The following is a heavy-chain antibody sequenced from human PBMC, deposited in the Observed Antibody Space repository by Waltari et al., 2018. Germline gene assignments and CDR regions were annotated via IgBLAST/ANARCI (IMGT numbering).Heavy chain of an antibody. D-gene: IGHD1-26*01. Sequence: QVQVVQSGAEVKKPGASVKLSCKASGSTFRGYFIHWVRQAPGQGLEWMGWINPNSGAPNSAQKFHDRVTMTRDTSITTAFMELRRLTSDDTAVYYCARAGKVGVTVREPNAFDIWGPGTMVTVSS. J-gene: IGHJ3*02. V-gene: IGHV1-2*02. CDR3: ARAGKVGVTVREPNAFDI. CDR1: GSTFRGYF. CDR2: INPNSGAP.